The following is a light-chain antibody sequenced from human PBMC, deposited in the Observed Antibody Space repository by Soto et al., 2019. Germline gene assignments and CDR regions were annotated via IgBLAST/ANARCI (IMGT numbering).Light chain of an antibody. CDR1: QSVSIS. J-gene: IGKJ1*01. CDR3: QQYNKWPPWT. Sequence: EIVMTQSPATLSVSPGETVTLSCTASQSVSISLAWYQQKPGQAPRVLIYGASTRATGVPARFSGTGSGTEFTLTISSLQSEDSAIYYCQQYNKWPPWTFGQGTRVEV. V-gene: IGKV3-15*01. CDR2: GAS.